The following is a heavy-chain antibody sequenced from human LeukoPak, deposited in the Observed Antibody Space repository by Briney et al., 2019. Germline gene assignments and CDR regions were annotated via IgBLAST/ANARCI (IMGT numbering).Heavy chain of an antibody. D-gene: IGHD1-26*01. CDR2: MSYDGSNK. CDR3: AKGSGSYGERAGFDM. V-gene: IGHV3-30*18. J-gene: IGHJ3*02. CDR1: GFAFSSYG. Sequence: GGSLRLSCAASGFAFSSYGMHWVRQAPGKGLEWVAVMSYDGSNKYYADSVKGRFTISRDNSKNTLYLQMNSLRAEDTAVYYCAKGSGSYGERAGFDMWGQGTMVTVSS.